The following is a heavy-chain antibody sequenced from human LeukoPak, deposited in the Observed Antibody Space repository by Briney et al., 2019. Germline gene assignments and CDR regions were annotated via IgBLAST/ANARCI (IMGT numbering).Heavy chain of an antibody. V-gene: IGHV3-30*02. Sequence: GGSLRLSCAASGFIFSNYGMHWVRQAPGKGLEWVAIIRHDGSSKDYVDPVKGRFTISRDNSKNTLYLQMNSLRAEDTAVYYCARDRYSAIHYYYDMDVWGQGTTVTVSS. J-gene: IGHJ6*02. CDR3: ARDRYSAIHYYYDMDV. CDR1: GFIFSNYG. CDR2: IRHDGSSK. D-gene: IGHD1-26*01.